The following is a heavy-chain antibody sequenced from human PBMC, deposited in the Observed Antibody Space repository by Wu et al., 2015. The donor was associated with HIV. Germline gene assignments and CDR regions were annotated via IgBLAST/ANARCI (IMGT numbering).Heavy chain of an antibody. Sequence: QVQLVQSGAEVKKPGSSVKVSCKASGGSFSSYAITWVRQAPGQGPEWMGGIIPIFGTTNYAQKFQGRVTITADESTSTAYMELSSLRSEDTAVYYCARGQLGQREGPYYYYGMDVWGQGTTVTVSS. CDR1: GGSFSSYA. CDR2: IIPIFGTT. J-gene: IGHJ6*02. CDR3: ARGQLGQREGPYYYYGMDV. D-gene: IGHD5-24*01. V-gene: IGHV1-69*12.